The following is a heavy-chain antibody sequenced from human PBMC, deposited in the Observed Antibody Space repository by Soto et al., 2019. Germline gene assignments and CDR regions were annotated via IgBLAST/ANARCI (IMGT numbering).Heavy chain of an antibody. CDR2: INRDGSHA. CDR3: ARDRVDISMVVAFDL. V-gene: IGHV3-74*01. CDR1: EFSISNYW. J-gene: IGHJ3*01. Sequence: EVQLVESGGGLVQPGGSLRLSCAASEFSISNYWMHWVRQAPGTGLVWVSRINRDGSHASDADFVKGRFSISRDNAKNTVYLQMNSLRVEDTAVDYCARDRVDISMVVAFDLWGQGTMVTVSS. D-gene: IGHD5-18*01.